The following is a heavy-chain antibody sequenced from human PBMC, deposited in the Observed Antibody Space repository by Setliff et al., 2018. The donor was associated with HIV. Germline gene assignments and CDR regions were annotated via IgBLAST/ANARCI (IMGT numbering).Heavy chain of an antibody. J-gene: IGHJ6*03. CDR3: ARLVRQTYGSGTFYNYYYYMDV. CDR2: IYYSGTT. CDR1: GVSMSTTSYY. D-gene: IGHD3-10*01. V-gene: IGHV4-39*02. Sequence: SETLSLTCNVSGVSMSTTSYYWGWIRQPPGKGLEWIASIYYSGTTYYNPSLRSRIAISVDTSKSDFSLRLNSVTAADTAVYYCARLVRQTYGSGTFYNYYYYMDVWGKGTTVTVSS.